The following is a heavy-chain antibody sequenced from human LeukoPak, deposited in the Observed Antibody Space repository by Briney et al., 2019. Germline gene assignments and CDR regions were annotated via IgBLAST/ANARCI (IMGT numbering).Heavy chain of an antibody. V-gene: IGHV1-2*02. CDR1: GYTFTGYY. J-gene: IGHJ5*02. D-gene: IGHD2-15*01. CDR3: AGGYCSGGSCYRYNWFDP. Sequence: GASVKVSCKASGYTFTGYYLHWVRQAPGQGLEWMGWINPNSGGTNYAQKFQGRVTMTRDTSISTAYMELSRLRSDDTAVYYCAGGYCSGGSCYRYNWFDPWGQGTLVTVSS. CDR2: INPNSGGT.